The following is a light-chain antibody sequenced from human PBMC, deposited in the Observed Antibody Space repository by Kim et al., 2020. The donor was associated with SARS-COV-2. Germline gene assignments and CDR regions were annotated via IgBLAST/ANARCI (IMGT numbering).Light chain of an antibody. V-gene: IGKV2-28*01. J-gene: IGKJ4*01. CDR3: MQSLQTPPT. CDR2: LGS. CDR1: QSLQHSNRYNY. Sequence: DIVMTQSPLSLPVTPGEPASISCRSSQSLQHSNRYNYLDWYLQKPGQSPQLLIYLGSNRASGVPDRFSGSGSGTEFTLKISRVEAEDVGFYYCMQSLQTPPTFGGGTKVDIK.